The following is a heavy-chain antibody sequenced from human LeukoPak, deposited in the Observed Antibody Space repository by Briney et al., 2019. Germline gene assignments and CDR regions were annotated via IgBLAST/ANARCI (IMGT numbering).Heavy chain of an antibody. CDR1: KFTFTSYA. CDR3: TKGNWGDH. CDR2: TSNSGGST. V-gene: IGHV3-23*01. D-gene: IGHD7-27*01. Sequence: GGSLRLSCAASKFTFTSYAMTWVRQAPGKGLEWVSTTSNSGGSTDYADSVKGRFTISRDNSKNTVYLQLNSLRAEDTAVYYCTKGNWGDHWGQGTLVTVSS. J-gene: IGHJ4*02.